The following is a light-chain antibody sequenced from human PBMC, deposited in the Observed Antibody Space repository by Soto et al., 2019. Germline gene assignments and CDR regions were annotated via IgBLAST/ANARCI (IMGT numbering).Light chain of an antibody. CDR1: QSVTTY. CDR3: QQRSNWPWT. V-gene: IGKV3-11*01. Sequence: ETVLTQSPATLSSSPGERVTLSCRASQSVTTYLAWYQHKPGQAPSLLIYDASHRATGISARFSGSGSGTDFTLTISSLEPEDFAVYYCQQRSNWPWTFGQGTKVDI. CDR2: DAS. J-gene: IGKJ1*01.